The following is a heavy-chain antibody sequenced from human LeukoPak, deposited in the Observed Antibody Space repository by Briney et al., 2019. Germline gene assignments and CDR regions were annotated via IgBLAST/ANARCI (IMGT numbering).Heavy chain of an antibody. J-gene: IGHJ2*01. V-gene: IGHV1-2*02. CDR1: GYTFTGYY. D-gene: IGHD2-2*01. CDR2: INPNSGGT. CDR3: AREEVPAATYWYFDL. Sequence: ASVKVSCKASGYTFTGYYMHWVRQAPGQGLEWMGWINPNSGGTNYAQKFQGRVTMTRDTSISTAYMELSRLRSDDTAVYYCAREEVPAATYWYFDLWGRGTLVTVSS.